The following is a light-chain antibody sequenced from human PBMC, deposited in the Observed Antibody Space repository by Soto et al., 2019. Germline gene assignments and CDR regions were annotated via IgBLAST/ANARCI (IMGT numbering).Light chain of an antibody. J-gene: IGLJ2*01. CDR3: ETWDINTHVV. CDR2: LEGSGSY. CDR1: SGHSSYI. V-gene: IGLV4-60*02. Sequence: QLVLTQSSSASASLGSSVKLTCTLSSGHSSYIIAWHQQQPGKAPRYLMKLEGSGSYNKGSGVPDRFSGSSSGAARYLTISSLQVEDEADYYCETWDINTHVVFGGGTKVTVL.